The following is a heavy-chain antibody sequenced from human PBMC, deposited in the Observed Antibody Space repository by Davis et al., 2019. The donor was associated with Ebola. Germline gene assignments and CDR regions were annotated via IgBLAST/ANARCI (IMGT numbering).Heavy chain of an antibody. D-gene: IGHD6-13*01. CDR1: GFTFSNAW. J-gene: IGHJ4*02. CDR2: INSKTDGGTT. Sequence: PGGSLRLSCAASGFTFSNAWMSWVRQAPGKGLEWVGRINSKTDGGTTDYAAPVKGRFTISRDDSKNTLYLQMNSLKTEDTAVYYCTTELHYQLVRMGGKKDDYWGQGTLVTVSS. V-gene: IGHV3-15*01. CDR3: TTELHYQLVRMGGKKDDY.